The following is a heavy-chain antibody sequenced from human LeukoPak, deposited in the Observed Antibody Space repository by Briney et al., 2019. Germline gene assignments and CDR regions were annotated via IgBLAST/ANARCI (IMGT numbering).Heavy chain of an antibody. J-gene: IGHJ4*02. CDR1: GFTFSSYA. Sequence: PGGSLRLSCAASGFTFSSYAISWVRQAPGKGLEWVSAISGSGGSTYYADSVKGRFTISRDNSKNTLYLQMNSLKAEDTAVYYCAKGYYDYIWGSYYFDYWGQGTLVTVSS. CDR3: AKGYYDYIWGSYYFDY. V-gene: IGHV3-23*01. D-gene: IGHD3-16*01. CDR2: ISGSGGST.